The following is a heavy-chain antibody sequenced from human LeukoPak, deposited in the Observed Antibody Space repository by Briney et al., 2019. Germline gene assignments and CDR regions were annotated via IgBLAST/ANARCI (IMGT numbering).Heavy chain of an antibody. CDR2: ISPSSTTI. CDR1: GFTFGSYS. Sequence: GGSLRLSCAASGFTFGSYSMNWVRQAPGKGLEWLSYISPSSTTIYYADSVKGRCTISRDNSKNTMYLQMNSLRAEDTAVYYCSNLYSSNYWGQGTLVTVSS. CDR3: SNLYSSNY. J-gene: IGHJ4*02. D-gene: IGHD6-13*01. V-gene: IGHV3-48*01.